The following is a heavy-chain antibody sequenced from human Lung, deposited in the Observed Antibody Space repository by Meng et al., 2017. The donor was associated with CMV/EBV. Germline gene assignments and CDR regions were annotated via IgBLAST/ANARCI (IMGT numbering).Heavy chain of an antibody. Sequence: SVKVSCKASGGTFNNYAINWVRQAPGQGLEWMGGIIPISGTTNYAQKFQGRVTITTDESTSTGYMELSSLKSEDTAVYYCAREPDAIRTFDYWGQGTLVTVSS. CDR1: GGTFNNYA. CDR3: AREPDAIRTFDY. CDR2: IIPISGTT. J-gene: IGHJ4*02. V-gene: IGHV1-69*05. D-gene: IGHD2-2*02.